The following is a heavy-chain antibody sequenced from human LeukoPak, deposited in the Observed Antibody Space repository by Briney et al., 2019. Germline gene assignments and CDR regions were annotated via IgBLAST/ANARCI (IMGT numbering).Heavy chain of an antibody. D-gene: IGHD3-3*01. CDR1: GFTFSNSW. V-gene: IGHV3-15*01. CDR3: ATLRARSDY. J-gene: IGHJ4*02. CDR2: IRSNTDGGTA. Sequence: GGSLRLSCIVSGFTFSNSWMSWVRQAPGKGLEWVGRIRSNTDGGTADYAPPVKARFTISRDDSKNTLYLQMNSLETEDTAVYYCATLRARSDYWGQGTLVTFAS.